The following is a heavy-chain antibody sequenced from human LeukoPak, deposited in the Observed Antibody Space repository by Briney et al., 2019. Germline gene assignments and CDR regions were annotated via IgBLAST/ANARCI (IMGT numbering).Heavy chain of an antibody. CDR2: ISSSSSYI. D-gene: IGHD3-22*01. J-gene: IGHJ4*02. CDR3: ARDRGYYYDSRDYFDY. CDR1: GFTFSSYS. Sequence: GGSLRLSCAASGFTFSSYSMNWVRQAPGKGLKWVSSISSSSSYIYYADSVKGRFTISRDNAKNSLYLQMNSLRAEDTAVYYCARDRGYYYDSRDYFDYWGQGTLVTVSS. V-gene: IGHV3-21*01.